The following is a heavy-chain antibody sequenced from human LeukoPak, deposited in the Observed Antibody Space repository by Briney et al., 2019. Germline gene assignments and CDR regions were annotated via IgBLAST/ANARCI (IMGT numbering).Heavy chain of an antibody. V-gene: IGHV3-7*01. J-gene: IGHJ4*02. Sequence: GGSLRLSCEASGFTFRTSWMSWVRQARGKGLEWVADINEDGIETYYVHALRGRFTISRDNANNSLFLQMDSLRAEDTAVYYCARQARVTHFYGGFGSHFDFWGLGILVTVSS. D-gene: IGHD3-10*01. CDR1: GFTFRTSW. CDR2: INEDGIET. CDR3: ARQARVTHFYGGFGSHFDF.